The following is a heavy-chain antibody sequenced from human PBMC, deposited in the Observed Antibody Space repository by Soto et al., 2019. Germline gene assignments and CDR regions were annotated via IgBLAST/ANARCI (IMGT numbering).Heavy chain of an antibody. CDR2: IYYSGST. J-gene: IGHJ5*02. CDR1: GGSISSGDYY. D-gene: IGHD4-17*01. Sequence: QVQLQESGPGLVKPSQTLSLTCSVSGGSISSGDYYWSWIRQPPGKGLEWIGYIYYSGSTYYNPSLKSRVTILVDTSKNQFSLKLSSVTAADTAVYYCARDSGDYVIGWFDPWGQGTLVTVSS. CDR3: ARDSGDYVIGWFDP. V-gene: IGHV4-30-4*01.